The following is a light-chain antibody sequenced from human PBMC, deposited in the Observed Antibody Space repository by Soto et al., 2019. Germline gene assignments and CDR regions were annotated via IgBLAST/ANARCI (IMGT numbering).Light chain of an antibody. Sequence: QSVLTQPPSVSAAPGQKVTISCSGSSSNIGNNFVSWYQQLPQTAPKLLIFDNNKRPSGIPDRFSGSKSGTSATLGITGLQTGDEADYYCGTWDTSLNAYVFGSGTNLTVL. V-gene: IGLV1-51*01. CDR1: SSNIGNNF. J-gene: IGLJ1*01. CDR2: DNN. CDR3: GTWDTSLNAYV.